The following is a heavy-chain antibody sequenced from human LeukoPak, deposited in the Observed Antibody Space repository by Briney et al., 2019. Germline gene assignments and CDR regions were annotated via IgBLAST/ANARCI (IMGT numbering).Heavy chain of an antibody. D-gene: IGHD6-6*01. CDR1: GFTFSTYA. CDR3: AKGGTVIARLIAAD. CDR2: FSGSFSST. Sequence: GGSQRLSCAASGFTFSTYAMTWVRQAPGKGLEWVSSFSGSFSSTYYADSVKGRFTISRDNSENTLYLQMNSLRAEDTAVYYCAKGGTVIARLIAADWGQGTLVTVSS. V-gene: IGHV3-23*01. J-gene: IGHJ4*02.